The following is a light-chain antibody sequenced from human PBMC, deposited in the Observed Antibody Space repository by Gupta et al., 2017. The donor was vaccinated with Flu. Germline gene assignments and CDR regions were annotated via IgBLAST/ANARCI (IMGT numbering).Light chain of an antibody. Sequence: IHLTQSPSTLSASVGDRVTITCRTSQSVGNWLAWYQQKPGQAPKLLIYKTSTLEPGVPSRFSGGGSGTEFTLTISSLQPDDFAAYYCHHYNTFYSWSFGQGTKVDI. CDR3: HHYNTFYSWS. CDR1: QSVGNW. V-gene: IGKV1-5*03. J-gene: IGKJ1*01. CDR2: KTS.